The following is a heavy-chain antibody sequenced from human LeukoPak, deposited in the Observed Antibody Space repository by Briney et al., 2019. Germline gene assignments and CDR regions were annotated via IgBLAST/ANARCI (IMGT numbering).Heavy chain of an antibody. CDR1: GGSISGYY. J-gene: IGHJ4*02. Sequence: SETLSLTCTVSGGSISGYYWSWIRQPPGRGLEWIAYIYYSGSTNYNPSLKSRVTISVDTSKNQFSLQLNSVTPEDTAVYYCARGTRNWGSDYFDYWGQGTLVTVSS. CDR3: ARGTRNWGSDYFDY. D-gene: IGHD7-27*01. CDR2: IYYSGST. V-gene: IGHV4-59*12.